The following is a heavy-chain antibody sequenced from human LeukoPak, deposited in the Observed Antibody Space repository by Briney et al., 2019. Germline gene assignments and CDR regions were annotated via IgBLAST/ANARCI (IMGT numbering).Heavy chain of an antibody. Sequence: PGGSLRLSCAASGFTVSTNYMNWVRQAPGKGLEWVSVLYSVGDTYCGDSVKGRFTISRDNSKNTLYLQMNSLRAEDTAVYYCAGTKNIAAAGRLDYWGQGTLVTVSS. J-gene: IGHJ4*02. V-gene: IGHV3-53*01. CDR2: LYSVGDT. D-gene: IGHD6-13*01. CDR3: AGTKNIAAAGRLDY. CDR1: GFTVSTNY.